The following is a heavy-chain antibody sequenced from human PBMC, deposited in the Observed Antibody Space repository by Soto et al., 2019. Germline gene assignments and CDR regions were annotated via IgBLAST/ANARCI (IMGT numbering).Heavy chain of an antibody. V-gene: IGHV1-18*01. Sequence: ASVKVSCKASGYTFTSYGISWVRQAPGQGLEWMGWISAYNGNTNYAQKLQGRVTMTTDTSTSTAYMELRGLRSDDTAVYYCARGSRKFGSSWPDAFDIWGQGTMVTVSS. CDR1: GYTFTSYG. D-gene: IGHD6-13*01. CDR3: ARGSRKFGSSWPDAFDI. J-gene: IGHJ3*02. CDR2: ISAYNGNT.